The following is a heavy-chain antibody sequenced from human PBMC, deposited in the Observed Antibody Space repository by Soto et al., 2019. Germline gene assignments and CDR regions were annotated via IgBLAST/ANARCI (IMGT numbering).Heavy chain of an antibody. CDR2: IRRKAYDETT. CDR1: GFTFGEYA. J-gene: IGHJ4*02. Sequence: LRLSCTSSGFTFGEYAMSWVRQAPGKGLEWIGFIRRKAYDETTEYAASVKGRFTISRDDSKSIAYLQMNSLKTEDTAVYYRTRGLDFWSGYYGDYWGQGTLVTVSS. V-gene: IGHV3-49*04. CDR3: TRGLDFWSGYYGDY. D-gene: IGHD3-3*01.